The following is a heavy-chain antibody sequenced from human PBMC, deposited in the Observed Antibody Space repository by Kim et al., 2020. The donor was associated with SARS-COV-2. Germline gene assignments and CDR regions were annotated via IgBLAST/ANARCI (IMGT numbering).Heavy chain of an antibody. Sequence: GSLRLSCAASGFPFSSYSMNWVRQAPGKGLGWVSYISSSSSTIYYADSVKGRFTISRDNAKNSLYLQMNSLRDEDTAVYYCARDGPLNYDILTGYYHYLPGLFDYWGQGTLVTVSS. D-gene: IGHD3-9*01. CDR3: ARDGPLNYDILTGYYHYLPGLFDY. V-gene: IGHV3-48*02. J-gene: IGHJ4*02. CDR1: GFPFSSYS. CDR2: ISSSSSTI.